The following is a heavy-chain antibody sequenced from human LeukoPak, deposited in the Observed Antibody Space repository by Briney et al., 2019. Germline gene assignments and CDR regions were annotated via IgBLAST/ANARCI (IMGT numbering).Heavy chain of an antibody. CDR2: IIPILGIA. Sequence: SVKVSCKGSGGTFSSYTISWVRQAPGQGLEWMGRIIPILGIANYAQKFQGRVTITADKSTSTAYMELSSLRSEDTAVYYCAQTTPPYCSSTSCYSDNWFDPWGQGTLVTVSS. V-gene: IGHV1-69*02. J-gene: IGHJ5*02. D-gene: IGHD2-2*01. CDR3: AQTTPPYCSSTSCYSDNWFDP. CDR1: GGTFSSYT.